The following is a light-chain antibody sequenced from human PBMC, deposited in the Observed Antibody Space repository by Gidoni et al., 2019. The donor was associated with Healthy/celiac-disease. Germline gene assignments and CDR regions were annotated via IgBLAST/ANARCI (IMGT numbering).Light chain of an antibody. V-gene: IGKV2-28*01. CDR1: QSLLHSNGYTY. CDR3: MQALQTPRS. Sequence: DIVMTQSPLSLPVTPGEPASISCRSSQSLLHSNGYTYLDWYLQKPGQSPQLLIYLGSNRASGVPDRFSGSGSGTDFTLKISRVEAKDVGVYYCMQALQTPRSFGQGTKLEIK. CDR2: LGS. J-gene: IGKJ2*03.